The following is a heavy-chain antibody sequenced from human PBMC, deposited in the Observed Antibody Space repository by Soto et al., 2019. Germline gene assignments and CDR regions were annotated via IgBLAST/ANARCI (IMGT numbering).Heavy chain of an antibody. CDR1: GYTFTSYY. CDR3: ARADILTGVRPLYYYGMDV. V-gene: IGHV1-46*01. D-gene: IGHD3-9*01. J-gene: IGHJ6*02. Sequence: GASVKVSCKASGYTFTSYYMHWVRQAPGQGLEWMGIINPSGGSTSYAQKFQGRVTMTRDTSTSTVYMELSSLRSEDTAVYYCARADILTGVRPLYYYGMDVWGQGTLVTVSS. CDR2: INPSGGST.